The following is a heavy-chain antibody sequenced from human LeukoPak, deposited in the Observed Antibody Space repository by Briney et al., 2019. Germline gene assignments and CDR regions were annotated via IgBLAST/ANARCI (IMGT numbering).Heavy chain of an antibody. CDR1: GFTFSYNW. D-gene: IGHD3-10*01. J-gene: IGHJ4*02. CDR2: ISSDGRTT. V-gene: IGHV3-74*01. CDR3: LGYYSGSPN. Sequence: GSLRLSCAASGFTFSYNWMHWVRQAPGKGLVWVSHISSDGRTTHYADSVKGRFTISRDSAKNTLFLQMNDLRAEDTAVYYCLGYYSGSPNWGQGTLVTVSS.